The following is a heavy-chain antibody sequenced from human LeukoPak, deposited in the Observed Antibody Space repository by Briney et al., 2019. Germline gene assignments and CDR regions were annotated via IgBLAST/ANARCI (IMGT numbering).Heavy chain of an antibody. D-gene: IGHD3-9*01. CDR3: AREGVLRYFDWSPGGSYWFDP. Sequence: PSETLSLTCAVYGGSFSGYYWSWIRQPPGKGLEWIGEINHSGSTNYNPSLKCRVTISVDTSKNQFSLKLSSVTAADTAVYYCAREGVLRYFDWSPGGSYWFDPWGQGTLVTVSS. CDR2: INHSGST. V-gene: IGHV4-34*01. CDR1: GGSFSGYY. J-gene: IGHJ5*02.